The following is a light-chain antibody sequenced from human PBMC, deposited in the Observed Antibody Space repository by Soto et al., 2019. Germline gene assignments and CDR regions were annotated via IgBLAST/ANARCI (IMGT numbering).Light chain of an antibody. J-gene: IGKJ4*01. CDR2: GAT. CDR1: QSVNSY. CDR3: QQYGSSPPVT. V-gene: IGKV3-20*01. Sequence: EIVLTQSPGTLSLSPGERATLSCRASQSVNSYLAWYQQKPGQAPRLLIYGATSRTTGIPDRFSGSGSGTDFTLIISRLEPEDFAVYYCQQYGSSPPVTFGGGTKVEI.